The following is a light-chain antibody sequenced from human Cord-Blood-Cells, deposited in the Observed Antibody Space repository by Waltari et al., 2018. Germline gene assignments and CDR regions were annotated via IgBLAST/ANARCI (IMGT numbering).Light chain of an antibody. CDR3: QAWDSSVV. CDR2: QDS. CDR1: KLGDKY. Sequence: SYELTQPPSVSVSPGQTASITCAGGKLGDKYACWYQQKPDQSPVLVIYQDSKRPSGIPERFSGSNSGNTATLTISGTQAMDEADYYCQAWDSSVVFGGGTKLTVL. J-gene: IGLJ2*01. V-gene: IGLV3-1*01.